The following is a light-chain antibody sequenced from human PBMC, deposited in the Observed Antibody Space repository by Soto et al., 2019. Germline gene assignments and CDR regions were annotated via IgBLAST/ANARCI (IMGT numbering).Light chain of an antibody. CDR1: NIGRKS. J-gene: IGLJ1*01. V-gene: IGLV3-21*04. CDR3: QVWDSSSDPLYV. CDR2: YDS. Sequence: SSELTQPPSVSVAPGKTATITCGGNNIGRKSVHWYQQKPGQAPVLVIYYDSDRPSGIPERFSGSNSGNTATLTISRVEAGDEADYYCQVWDSSSDPLYVFGTGTQLTVL.